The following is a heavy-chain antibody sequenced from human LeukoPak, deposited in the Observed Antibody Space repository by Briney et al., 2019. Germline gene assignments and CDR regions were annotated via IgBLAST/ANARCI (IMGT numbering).Heavy chain of an antibody. CDR1: GFTFSSYS. Sequence: KPGGSLRLSCAASGFTFSSYSMNWVRQAPGKGLGWVSSISSSSSYIYYADSVKGRFTISRDNAKNSLYLQMNSLTAEDTAVYYCARVGGWLNFDYWGQGTLVTVSS. D-gene: IGHD6-19*01. J-gene: IGHJ4*02. CDR3: ARVGGWLNFDY. V-gene: IGHV3-21*01. CDR2: ISSSSSYI.